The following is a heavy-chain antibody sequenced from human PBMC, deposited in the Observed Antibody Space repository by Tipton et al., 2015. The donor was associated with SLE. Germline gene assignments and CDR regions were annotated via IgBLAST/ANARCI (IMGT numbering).Heavy chain of an antibody. Sequence: SLRLSCAASGFTFDDYAMHWVRQAPGRGLEWVSGISWNSGNMAYAGSVKGRFTVSRDNAKNSLYLQMNSLRPEDTALYYCAKDNDPLTTIAGHTYFDYWGQGTLVTVSS. J-gene: IGHJ4*02. CDR2: ISWNSGNM. CDR1: GFTFDDYA. V-gene: IGHV3-9*01. CDR3: AKDNDPLTTIAGHTYFDY. D-gene: IGHD1-1*01.